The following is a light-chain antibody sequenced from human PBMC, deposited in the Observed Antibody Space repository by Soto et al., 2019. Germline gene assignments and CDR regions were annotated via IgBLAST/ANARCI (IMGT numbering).Light chain of an antibody. CDR3: QQYGTSPYT. CDR2: GAS. Sequence: EIVLTQSPGTLSLSPGERATLSCRASQSVSSSYLAWYQQKPGQAPRLLIHGASSRATGIPDRFSGSGSGTDFTLTISRLEPADFAVYYCQQYGTSPYTFGQGTKVEIK. V-gene: IGKV3-20*01. CDR1: QSVSSSY. J-gene: IGKJ2*01.